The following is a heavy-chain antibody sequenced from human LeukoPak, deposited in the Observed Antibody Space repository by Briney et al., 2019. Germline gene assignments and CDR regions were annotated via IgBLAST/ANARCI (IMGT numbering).Heavy chain of an antibody. V-gene: IGHV3-48*01. CDR3: AREGQQLVPYYYYGMDV. D-gene: IGHD6-13*01. J-gene: IGHJ6*02. CDR2: ISSSSSTI. Sequence: GGSLRLSCAASGFTFSSYSMNWVRQAPGKGLEWVSYISSSSSTIYYADSVKGRFTISRDNAKNTLYLQMNSLRAEDTAVYYCAREGQQLVPYYYYGMDVWGQGTAVTVSS. CDR1: GFTFSSYS.